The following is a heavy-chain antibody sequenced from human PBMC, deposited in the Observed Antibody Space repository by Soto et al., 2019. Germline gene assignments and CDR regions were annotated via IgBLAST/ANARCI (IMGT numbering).Heavy chain of an antibody. CDR1: GASIISSDYS. CDR2: AYYSGDT. Sequence: QLQLQESGPGLVKPSETLSLTCTVSGASIISSDYSWGWIRQSPGKALEWIGNAYYSGDTYYNPSLNSRVTISVDTAKNDLCRSLNSVTAADTAVYYCARHDCTSCLRWFACYVDVWGKGTTVTVSS. D-gene: IGHD2-2*01. J-gene: IGHJ6*03. CDR3: ARHDCTSCLRWFACYVDV. V-gene: IGHV4-39*02.